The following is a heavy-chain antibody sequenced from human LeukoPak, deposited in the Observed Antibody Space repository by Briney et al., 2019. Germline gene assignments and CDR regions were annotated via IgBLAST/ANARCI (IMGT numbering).Heavy chain of an antibody. V-gene: IGHV4-38-2*02. J-gene: IGHJ3*02. CDR3: ARTYYHILTGYYVDAFDI. D-gene: IGHD3-9*01. Sequence: SETLSLTCTVSGYSISSGYYWGWIRQPPGKGPEWIGSIYHSGSTYYNPSLKSRVTITVDTSKKQFSLKLSSVTAADTAVYYCARTYYHILTGYYVDAFDIWGQGTMVTVSS. CDR1: GYSISSGYY. CDR2: IYHSGST.